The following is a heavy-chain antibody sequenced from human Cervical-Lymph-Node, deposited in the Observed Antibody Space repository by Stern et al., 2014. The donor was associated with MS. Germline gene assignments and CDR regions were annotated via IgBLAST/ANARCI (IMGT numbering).Heavy chain of an antibody. CDR3: AKISSGWSLDYYYGMDV. Sequence: EVQLVESGGGLVQPGGSLRLSCAASGFTFSSYAMSWVRQAPGKGLEWVSAISGSGARTYYAESVTGRVTISREKSKNTLYLHMNSLRAEDTAVYYCAKISSGWSLDYYYGMDVWGQGTTVTVSS. J-gene: IGHJ6*02. CDR1: GFTFSSYA. V-gene: IGHV3-23*04. CDR2: ISGSGART. D-gene: IGHD6-19*01.